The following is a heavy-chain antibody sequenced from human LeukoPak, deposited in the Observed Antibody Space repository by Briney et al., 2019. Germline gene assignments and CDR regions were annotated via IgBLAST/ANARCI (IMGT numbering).Heavy chain of an antibody. V-gene: IGHV4-30-2*01. D-gene: IGHD3-22*01. J-gene: IGHJ4*02. CDR1: GGSISSGGYY. CDR2: IYHSGST. Sequence: SQTLSLTCTVSGGSISSGGYYWSWIRQPPGKGLEWIGYIYHSGSTYYNPSLKSRVTMSVDTSKNQFSLKLSSVTAADTAVYYCARGNPLETMIVVVESFDYWGQGTLVTVSS. CDR3: ARGNPLETMIVVVESFDY.